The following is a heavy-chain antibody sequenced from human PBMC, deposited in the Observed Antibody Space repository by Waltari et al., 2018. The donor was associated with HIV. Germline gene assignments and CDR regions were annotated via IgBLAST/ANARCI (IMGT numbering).Heavy chain of an antibody. J-gene: IGHJ3*02. Sequence: QLPLQESGPGLVKPWDTLSLTCTVPDDSFTRSSYFWGWIRQAPGKGLEWIGSVYYGGTNYYNPSLKSRATVAADTSRRQFSLRLSAVTAEDTAIYYCARGSGSTYGDSFDMWGQGTRVIVSS. CDR3: ARGSGSTYGDSFDM. CDR1: DDSFTRSSYF. D-gene: IGHD1-26*01. CDR2: VYYGGTN. V-gene: IGHV4-39*02.